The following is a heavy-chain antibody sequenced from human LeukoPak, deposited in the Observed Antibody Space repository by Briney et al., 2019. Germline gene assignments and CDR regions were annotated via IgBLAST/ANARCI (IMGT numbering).Heavy chain of an antibody. Sequence: ESLKISCKGSGYSFTSYWIGWVRQMPGKGLEWMGIIYPGDSDTRYSPSFQGQVTISADKSISTAYLQWSSLKASDTAMYYCARSLTMIRGLIGNWFDPWGQGTLVTVSS. CDR3: ARSLTMIRGLIGNWFDP. D-gene: IGHD3-10*01. CDR1: GYSFTSYW. V-gene: IGHV5-51*01. J-gene: IGHJ5*02. CDR2: IYPGDSDT.